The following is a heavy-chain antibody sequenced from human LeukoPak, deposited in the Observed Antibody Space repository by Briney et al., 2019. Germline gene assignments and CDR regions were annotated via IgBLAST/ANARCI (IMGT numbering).Heavy chain of an antibody. CDR3: AKGIQLWPTSFDY. J-gene: IGHJ4*02. V-gene: IGHV3-23*01. CDR2: ISGSGGSI. CDR1: GFTFRSYA. Sequence: PGGSLRLSCAASGFTFRSYAMSWVRQAPGKGLEWVSAISGSGGSIYYADSVKGRFTVSRDNSKNTLYLQMNSLRAEDTAVYYCAKGIQLWPTSFDYWGQGTLVTVSS. D-gene: IGHD5-18*01.